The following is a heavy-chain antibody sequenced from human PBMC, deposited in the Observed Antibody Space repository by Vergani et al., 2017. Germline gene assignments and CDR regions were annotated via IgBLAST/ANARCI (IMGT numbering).Heavy chain of an antibody. CDR2: ISSSSSYI. CDR1: GFTFSSYS. Sequence: EVQLVESGGGLVKPGGSLRLSCAASGFTFSSYSMNWVRQAPGKGLDWVSSISSSSSYIYYADSVKGRFTISRDSGENSLFLQMNSLRAEDTAVYYCARPSAPGDYDALDIWGQGTMVTVSS. J-gene: IGHJ3*02. CDR3: ARPSAPGDYDALDI. D-gene: IGHD4-17*01. V-gene: IGHV3-21*01.